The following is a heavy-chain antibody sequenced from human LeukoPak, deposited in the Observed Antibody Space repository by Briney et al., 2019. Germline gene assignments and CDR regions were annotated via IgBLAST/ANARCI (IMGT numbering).Heavy chain of an antibody. D-gene: IGHD1/OR15-1a*01. CDR3: ARPITGRTGHYYYYGMDV. CDR1: VGTFSSYA. Sequence: SVKVSCKASVGTFSSYAISWVRQAPGQGLEWMGRIIPILGIANYAQKFQGRVTITADKSTSTAYMELSSLRSEDTAVYYCARPITGRTGHYYYYGMDVWGQGTTVTVSS. V-gene: IGHV1-69*04. J-gene: IGHJ6*02. CDR2: IIPILGIA.